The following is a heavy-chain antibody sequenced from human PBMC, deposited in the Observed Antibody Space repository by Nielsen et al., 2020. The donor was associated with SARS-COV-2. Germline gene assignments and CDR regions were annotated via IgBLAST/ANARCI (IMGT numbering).Heavy chain of an antibody. V-gene: IGHV4-59*12. CDR3: ARGDRKWELGREYYYYGMDV. CDR2: IYYSGST. J-gene: IGHJ6*02. D-gene: IGHD1-26*01. CDR1: GGSFSSYY. Sequence: SETLSLTCAVYGGSFSSYYWSWIRQPPGKGLEWIGYIYYSGSTNYNPSLKSRVTISVDKSKNQFSLKLSSVTAADTAVYYCARGDRKWELGREYYYYGMDVWGQGTTVTVSS.